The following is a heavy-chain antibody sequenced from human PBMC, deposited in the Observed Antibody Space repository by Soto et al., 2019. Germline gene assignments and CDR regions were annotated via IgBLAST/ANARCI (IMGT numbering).Heavy chain of an antibody. Sequence: QLQESGPGLVKTSETLSLTCSVSGGSISGDGSYWAWIRQYPGKGLEWIGYIYYSGTTYYNPSLRSRASISVDTSKSQFSLRLDSVNAADTAIYYCARETKTYCSGGSCNWFDLWGQGILVAVSS. D-gene: IGHD2-15*01. CDR3: ARETKTYCSGGSCNWFDL. CDR1: GGSISGDGSY. CDR2: IYYSGTT. V-gene: IGHV4-31*03. J-gene: IGHJ5*02.